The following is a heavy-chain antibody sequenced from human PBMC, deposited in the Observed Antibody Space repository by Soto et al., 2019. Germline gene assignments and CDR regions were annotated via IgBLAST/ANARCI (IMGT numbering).Heavy chain of an antibody. CDR3: ARGQWELLAYYGMDV. CDR1: GGSISSSSYY. D-gene: IGHD1-26*01. J-gene: IGHJ6*02. Sequence: PSETLSLTCTVSGGSISSSSYYWGWIRQPPGKGLEWIGSIYYSGSTYYNPSLKSRVTISVDTSKSQFSLKLSSVTAADTAVYYCARGQWELLAYYGMDVWGQGTTVTVSS. V-gene: IGHV4-39*07. CDR2: IYYSGST.